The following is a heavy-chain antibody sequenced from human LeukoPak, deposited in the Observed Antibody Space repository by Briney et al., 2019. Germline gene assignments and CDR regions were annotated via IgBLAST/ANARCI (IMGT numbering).Heavy chain of an antibody. D-gene: IGHD3-10*01. Sequence: SETLSLTCTVSGGSISSYYWSWIRQPPGKGLEWIGYIYYSGSTNYNPSLKSRVTISVDTSKNQFSLKLSSVTAADTAVYYCAQERLWLGESRSNWFDPWGQGTLVTVSS. CDR2: IYYSGST. CDR1: GGSISSYY. J-gene: IGHJ5*02. V-gene: IGHV4-59*01. CDR3: AQERLWLGESRSNWFDP.